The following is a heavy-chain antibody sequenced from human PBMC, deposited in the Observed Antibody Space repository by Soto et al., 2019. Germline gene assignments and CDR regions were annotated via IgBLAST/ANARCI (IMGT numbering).Heavy chain of an antibody. J-gene: IGHJ5*02. D-gene: IGHD4-17*01. CDR2: IYYSGST. Sequence: SETLSLTCTVSGGSISSYYWSWIRQPPGKGLEWIGYIYYSGSTNYNPSLKSRVTISVDTSKNQFSLKLSSVTAADTAVYYCARGGYGDYRYNWFDPWGQGTLVTVSS. CDR1: GGSISSYY. CDR3: ARGGYGDYRYNWFDP. V-gene: IGHV4-59*01.